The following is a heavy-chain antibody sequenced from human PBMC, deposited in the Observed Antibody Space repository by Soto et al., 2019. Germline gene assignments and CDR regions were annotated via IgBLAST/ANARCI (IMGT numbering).Heavy chain of an antibody. Sequence: QVQLMESGGGVVQPGRSLRLSCAASGFTFSSYGMHWVRQAPGKGLEWVAVIWYDGSNKYYADSVKGRFTISRDNSKNTLYLQMNSLRAEDTAVYYCARDHYVWGSYRTAPFDYWGQGTLVTVSS. CDR1: GFTFSSYG. D-gene: IGHD3-16*02. V-gene: IGHV3-33*01. CDR2: IWYDGSNK. CDR3: ARDHYVWGSYRTAPFDY. J-gene: IGHJ4*02.